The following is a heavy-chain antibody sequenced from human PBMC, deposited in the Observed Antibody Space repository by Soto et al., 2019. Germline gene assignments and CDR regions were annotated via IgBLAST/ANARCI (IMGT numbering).Heavy chain of an antibody. Sequence: SVKVSCKASGYTFSDYYIHWVRQAPGQGLEWMGWINPNHGGTNYAQRFQGWVTMTRDTSITTAYMELTSLKYEDTAMYYRARDLLQMGTKRYQFDYWGQGTLVTVSS. CDR1: GYTFSDYY. D-gene: IGHD2-15*01. CDR3: ARDLLQMGTKRYQFDY. CDR2: INPNHGGT. V-gene: IGHV1-2*04. J-gene: IGHJ4*02.